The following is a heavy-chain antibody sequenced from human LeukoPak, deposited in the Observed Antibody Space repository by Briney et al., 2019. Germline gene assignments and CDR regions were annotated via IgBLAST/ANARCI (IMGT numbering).Heavy chain of an antibody. D-gene: IGHD3-9*01. J-gene: IGHJ4*02. V-gene: IGHV3-73*01. CDR3: AGDYNFLTGLNY. Sequence: GGPRSFPCEAPGSTFRGSGLPWFRRAPGKGLDWLGRIGGQGDSDATRYAASLKGKFTISRVDSRNTAYLQMNSLKTEDTAVYYCAGDYNFLTGLNYWGQGTLVTVSS. CDR2: IGGQGDSDAT. CDR1: GSTFRGSG.